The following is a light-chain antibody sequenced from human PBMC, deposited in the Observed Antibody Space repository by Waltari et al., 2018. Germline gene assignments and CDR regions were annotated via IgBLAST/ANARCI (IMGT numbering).Light chain of an antibody. V-gene: IGLV2-14*03. CDR1: SSDIGAYNF. Sequence: QSALTQPASVFGSPGQSLTISCTGTSSDIGAYNFVSWYQTHPGKAPKVLIYDVNKRSSGFSSRFSRSKSGHQASRTISGRQAEDEADHYRSSYTPGSTRYVFGSGPQVTVL. CDR3: SSYTPGSTRYV. J-gene: IGLJ1*01. CDR2: DVN.